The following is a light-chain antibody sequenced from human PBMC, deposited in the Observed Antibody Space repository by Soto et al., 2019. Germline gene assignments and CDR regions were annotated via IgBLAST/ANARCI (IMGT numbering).Light chain of an antibody. J-gene: IGLJ2*01. Sequence: QSALTQPASVSGSPGQSITISCTGTSSDVGAFNFVSWYQQHPGKAPKHMIYDVRHRPSGVSDRFSGSKSGNTASLTIYGLQAEDEAEYYCTSHTTTSPPGLFGGGTKLTVL. CDR1: SSDVGAFNF. CDR2: DVR. CDR3: TSHTTTSPPGL. V-gene: IGLV2-14*03.